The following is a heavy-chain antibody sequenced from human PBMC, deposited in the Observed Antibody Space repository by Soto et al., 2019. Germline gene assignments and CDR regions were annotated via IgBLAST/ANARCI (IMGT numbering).Heavy chain of an antibody. D-gene: IGHD2-15*01. V-gene: IGHV3-30*03. J-gene: IGHJ4*02. Sequence: QVQLVESGGGVVQPGESLRLSCAASGFTFSTYAMHWVRQTPGKGLEWVAAISADGTYKNHVDSVKGRLTISRDNSKNTLYLQMNSLRPEDTAVYYCARQGGSLRVWYFDFWGQGSLVSVSS. CDR3: ARQGGSLRVWYFDF. CDR2: ISADGTYK. CDR1: GFTFSTYA.